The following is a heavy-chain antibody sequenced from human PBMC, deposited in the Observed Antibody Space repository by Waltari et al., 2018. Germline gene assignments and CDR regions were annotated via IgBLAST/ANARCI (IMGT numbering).Heavy chain of an antibody. J-gene: IGHJ2*01. Sequence: EVQLVESGGGLVQPGGSLRLSCAASGLTFSSYWMHWVRQAPGKGLVWVSRISGTGSNTNYADSVRGRFTISRDNAKNTLYLQMNSLTAEDTAVYYCAKYSSSSGGANWYFDLWGRGTLVTVSS. CDR2: ISGTGSNT. D-gene: IGHD6-13*01. CDR3: AKYSSSSGGANWYFDL. CDR1: GLTFSSYW. V-gene: IGHV3-74*01.